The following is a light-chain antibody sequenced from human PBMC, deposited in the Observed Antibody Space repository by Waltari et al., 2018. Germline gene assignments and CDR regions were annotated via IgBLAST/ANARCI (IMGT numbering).Light chain of an antibody. Sequence: EIVMTQSPATLSVSPGERATLSCRASQSVSSNLAWYQQKPGQAPRLLIYGASTRATGIPARFSGSGYGTEFTLTISGLQSEDFAVYYCQQYNNWPPELTFGGGTKVEIK. V-gene: IGKV3-15*01. J-gene: IGKJ4*01. CDR1: QSVSSN. CDR3: QQYNNWPPELT. CDR2: GAS.